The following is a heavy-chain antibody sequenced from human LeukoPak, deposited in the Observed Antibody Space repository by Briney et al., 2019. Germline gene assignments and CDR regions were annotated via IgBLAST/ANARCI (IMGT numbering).Heavy chain of an antibody. Sequence: ASVKVSCKASGYTFTGYYMHWVRLAPGQGLEWMGWINPNSGGTNYAQKFQGRVTMTRDTSISTAYMELSRLRSDDTAVYYCARDRGIAVAGRDYWGQGTLVTVSS. J-gene: IGHJ4*02. CDR2: INPNSGGT. CDR3: ARDRGIAVAGRDY. D-gene: IGHD6-19*01. V-gene: IGHV1-2*02. CDR1: GYTFTGYY.